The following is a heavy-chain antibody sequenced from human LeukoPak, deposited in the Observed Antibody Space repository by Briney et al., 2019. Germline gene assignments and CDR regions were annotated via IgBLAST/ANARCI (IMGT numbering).Heavy chain of an antibody. CDR1: STSTTGPY. CDR3: ARDYDSSGYSYFFNY. J-gene: IGHJ4*02. Sequence: TLSITSTITSTSTTGPYSTRTRPPAMKRLHQHLRIYTSGSTNYNPSVKSRVTVSLDTSKNQFSLKLSSVTAADTAMYYCARDYDSSGYSYFFNYWGQGTLVTVSS. V-gene: IGHV4-4*07. CDR2: IYTSGST. D-gene: IGHD3-22*01.